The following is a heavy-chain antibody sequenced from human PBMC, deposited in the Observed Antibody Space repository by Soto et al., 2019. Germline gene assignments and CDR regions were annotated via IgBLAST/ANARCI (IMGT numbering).Heavy chain of an antibody. D-gene: IGHD3-22*01. CDR2: IWYDGNNT. J-gene: IGHJ3*02. CDR3: ARGLYYYDSSGLNAFDI. Sequence: GGALRLSCAASGFTFSSYGMHWVRQAPGKGLEWVADIWYDGNNTYYADSVKGRFTISRDNSKNTLFLQMDSLRAEDMAVYYCARGLYYYDSSGLNAFDIWGQGTMVTGSS. V-gene: IGHV3-33*08. CDR1: GFTFSSYG.